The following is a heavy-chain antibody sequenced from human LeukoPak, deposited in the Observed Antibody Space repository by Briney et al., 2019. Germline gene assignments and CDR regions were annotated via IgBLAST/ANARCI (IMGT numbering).Heavy chain of an antibody. CDR1: GFTFSSYG. J-gene: IGHJ4*02. CDR2: INPGGSSI. V-gene: IGHV3-74*01. CDR3: ARSNLADDY. Sequence: PGGSLRLSCAASGFTFSSYGMHWVRQVPGKGLVWVARINPGGSSITYADSVKGRFTISRDNAKNTLYLQMESLRAEDTGVYYCARSNLADDYWGQGTLVTVSS.